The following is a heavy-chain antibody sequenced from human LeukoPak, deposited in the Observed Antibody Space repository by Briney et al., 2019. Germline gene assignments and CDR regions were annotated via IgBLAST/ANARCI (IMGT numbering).Heavy chain of an antibody. CDR3: AKEELRNFDY. CDR2: VTGRGSST. Sequence: GGSLRLSCAASGISVSSNYMSWVRQAPGKGLEWVSAVTGRGSSTYHADSVKGRFTISRDNSKNTLYLQMSSLRAEDTAVYYCAKEELRNFDYWGQGTLVTVSS. CDR1: GISVSSNY. D-gene: IGHD1-26*01. J-gene: IGHJ4*02. V-gene: IGHV3-23*01.